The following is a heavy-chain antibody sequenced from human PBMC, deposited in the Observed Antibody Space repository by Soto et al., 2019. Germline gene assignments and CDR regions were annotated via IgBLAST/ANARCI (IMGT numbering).Heavy chain of an antibody. Sequence: GGSLRLSCAASGFTFSSYAMSWVRQAPGKGLEWVSAISGSGGSTYYADSVRGRFTISRDNSKNTLYLQMNCLRAEDTAVYYCAKGAAVTCYYGMDVWGHGTTVTFSS. CDR1: GFTFSSYA. CDR3: AKGAAVTCYYGMDV. CDR2: ISGSGGST. V-gene: IGHV3-23*01. J-gene: IGHJ6*02. D-gene: IGHD6-13*01.